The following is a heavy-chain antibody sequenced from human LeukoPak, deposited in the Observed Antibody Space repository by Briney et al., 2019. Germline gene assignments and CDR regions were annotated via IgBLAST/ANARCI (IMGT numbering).Heavy chain of an antibody. D-gene: IGHD3-9*01. V-gene: IGHV3-66*01. J-gene: IGHJ5*02. CDR3: ARGYYDVVTGYYEKYFDP. CDR1: GFTVSTNY. Sequence: SGGSLRLSCAASGFTVSTNYMSWVRQAPGKGLEWVSVIYDSGSTYYTDSLKYRFTISRDNSKNSPYLQINSLRDDDTAVYYCARGYYDVVTGYYEKYFDPWGQGTLVTVSS. CDR2: IYDSGST.